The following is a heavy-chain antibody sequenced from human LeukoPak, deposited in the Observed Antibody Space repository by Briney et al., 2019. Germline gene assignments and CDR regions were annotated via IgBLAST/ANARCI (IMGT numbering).Heavy chain of an antibody. J-gene: IGHJ4*02. Sequence: PGGSLRLSCAASGFTFSSYSMNWVRQAPGKGLEWVSYISSSGSTIYYADSVKGRFTISRDNAKNSPYLQMNSLRAEDTAVYYCARDDSYGLDYWGQGTLVTVSS. V-gene: IGHV3-48*04. CDR2: ISSSGSTI. CDR3: ARDDSYGLDY. D-gene: IGHD5-18*01. CDR1: GFTFSSYS.